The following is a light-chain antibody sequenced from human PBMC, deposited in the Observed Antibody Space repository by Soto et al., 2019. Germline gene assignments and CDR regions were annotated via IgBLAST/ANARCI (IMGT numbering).Light chain of an antibody. CDR2: AAS. CDR3: QKHNSAPFT. CDR1: QGIRNN. V-gene: IGKV1-27*01. J-gene: IGKJ4*01. Sequence: DIQMTQSPSSLSASVGDRVTITCRASQGIRNNLAWYQQKPGQVPKLLIYAASTLQSGVPSRFSGSGSWTAFNLTISSLQPEDVATYYCQKHNSAPFTFGGGTKVVIK.